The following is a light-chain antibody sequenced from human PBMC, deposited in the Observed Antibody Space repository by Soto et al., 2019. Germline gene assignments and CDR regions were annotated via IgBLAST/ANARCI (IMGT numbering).Light chain of an antibody. V-gene: IGKV1-39*01. CDR3: QKSESTHRT. CDR1: QTISRF. CDR2: AES. J-gene: IGKJ4*01. Sequence: IQXTQSVGSPSAPIGYTVYSTCRESQTISRFLNWYKMKKEKEXKXXXYAESSLQSGVQSRLSGSGSGKDFNVNISSMRPEDFETYYCQKSESTHRTFGRRTKVDI.